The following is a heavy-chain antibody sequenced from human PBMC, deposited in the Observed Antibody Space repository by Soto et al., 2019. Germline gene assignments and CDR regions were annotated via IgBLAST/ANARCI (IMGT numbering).Heavy chain of an antibody. D-gene: IGHD2-15*01. V-gene: IGHV5-51*01. J-gene: IGHJ4*02. CDR2: IYPGDSET. Sequence: PGESLKISCKSSGYSFTTYWIAWVRQMPGQGLEWMGIIYPGDSETRYSPSFQGQVTISADKSISTAYLQWSSLKASDTAMYYCMRRGSGTDYWSEGTLVTVSS. CDR3: MRRGSGTDY. CDR1: GYSFTTYW.